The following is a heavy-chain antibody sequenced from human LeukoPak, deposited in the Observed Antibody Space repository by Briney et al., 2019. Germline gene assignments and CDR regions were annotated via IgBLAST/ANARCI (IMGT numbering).Heavy chain of an antibody. CDR2: ISYDGISK. CDR3: ARDGMDV. CDR1: GFTFSAYA. J-gene: IGHJ6*02. V-gene: IGHV3-30-3*01. Sequence: GGSLRLSCAASGFTFSAYAMHWVRQAPGKGLEWVALISYDGISKSYTDSVRGLFIISRDNSKNTLYLQMNSPTAEDTAVYWCARDGMDVWGQGTTVAVSS.